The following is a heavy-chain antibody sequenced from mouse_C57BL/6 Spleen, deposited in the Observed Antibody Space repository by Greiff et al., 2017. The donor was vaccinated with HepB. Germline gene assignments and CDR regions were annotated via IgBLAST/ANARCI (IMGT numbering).Heavy chain of an antibody. CDR1: GYSFTGYF. V-gene: IGHV1-20*01. CDR2: INPYNGDT. J-gene: IGHJ3*01. D-gene: IGHD2-5*01. Sequence: VQLQQSGPELVKPGDSVKISCKASGYSFTGYFMNWVMQSNGKSLEWIGRINPYNGDTFYNQKFKGKATLTVDKSSSTAHMELRSLTSEDSAVYYCARGGPYSNYEGAWFAYWGQGTLVTVSA. CDR3: ARGGPYSNYEGAWFAY.